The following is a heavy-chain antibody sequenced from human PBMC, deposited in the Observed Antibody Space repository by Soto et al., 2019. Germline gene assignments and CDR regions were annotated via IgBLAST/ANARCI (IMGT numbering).Heavy chain of an antibody. CDR3: ARESRDFYYYYLDV. CDR2: IYYTGST. V-gene: IGHV4-31*03. J-gene: IGHJ6*03. CDR1: GGSISSGGYY. Sequence: QVQLQESGPGLVKPSQTLSLTCTVSGGSISSGGYYWSWIRQHPGKGLEWIGYIYYTGSTYYNPSLQSRVTISVDTSKKQCSLQLSSVSAADSAVYYCARESRDFYYYYLDVWGKGPTVTVSS.